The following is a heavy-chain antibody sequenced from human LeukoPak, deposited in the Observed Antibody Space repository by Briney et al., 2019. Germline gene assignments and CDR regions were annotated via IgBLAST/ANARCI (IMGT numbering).Heavy chain of an antibody. CDR3: ARGRLGELSPSDY. J-gene: IGHJ4*02. Sequence: ASVKVFCKASGYTFTSYAMHWVRQAPGQRLEWMGWINAGNGNTKYSQKFQGRVTITRDTSASTAYMELSSLRSEDTAVYYCARGRLGELSPSDYWGQGTLVTVSS. CDR2: INAGNGNT. CDR1: GYTFTSYA. D-gene: IGHD3-16*02. V-gene: IGHV1-3*01.